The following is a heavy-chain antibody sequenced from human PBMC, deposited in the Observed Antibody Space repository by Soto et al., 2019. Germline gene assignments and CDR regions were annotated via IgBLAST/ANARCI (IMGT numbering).Heavy chain of an antibody. Sequence: SETLSLTCTVSGGSFSSGSYYWSWIRQPPGKGLEWIGYIYYSGSTNYNPSLKNRLTISVDTSKNQFSLKLSSVTAADTAVYYCARDFATSWFDPWGLGTLVTVSS. CDR1: GGSFSSGSYY. J-gene: IGHJ5*02. V-gene: IGHV4-61*01. CDR2: IYYSGST. CDR3: ARDFATSWFDP. D-gene: IGHD1-1*01.